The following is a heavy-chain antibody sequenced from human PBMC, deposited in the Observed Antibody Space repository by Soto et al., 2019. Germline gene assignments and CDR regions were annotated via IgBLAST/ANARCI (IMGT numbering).Heavy chain of an antibody. D-gene: IGHD6-13*01. V-gene: IGHV4-4*02. J-gene: IGHJ3*02. CDR2: IYHSGST. Sequence: QVQLQESGPGLVKPSGTLSLTCAVSSGSISSSNWWSWVRQPPGEGLEWIGEIYHSGSTNYNPSLRRRVTMSVAMSKTQVSLKLSSVTDADVAEYYCARVQGIAGLRAFDIWGQGTMVTVSS. CDR1: SGSISSSNW. CDR3: ARVQGIAGLRAFDI.